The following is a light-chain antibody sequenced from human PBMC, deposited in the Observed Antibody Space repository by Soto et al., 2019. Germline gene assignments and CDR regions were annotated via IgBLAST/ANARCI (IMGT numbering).Light chain of an antibody. CDR2: GAS. Sequence: TQSPDTLSLSPGERATLSCRASQTVSSNYLAWCQQRPGQAPRLLIYGASTRAAGIPDRFSGSGSGTDFTLTISSLEPEDFAVYYCQQRSNWPPITFGQGTRLEIK. CDR1: QTVSSNY. CDR3: QQRSNWPPIT. V-gene: IGKV3D-20*02. J-gene: IGKJ5*01.